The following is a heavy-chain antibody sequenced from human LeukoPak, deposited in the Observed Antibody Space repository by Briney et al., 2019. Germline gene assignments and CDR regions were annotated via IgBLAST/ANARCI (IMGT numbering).Heavy chain of an antibody. V-gene: IGHV3-13*01. CDR1: GFTFSSYD. J-gene: IGHJ5*02. CDR2: IGTAGDT. D-gene: IGHD1-1*01. CDR3: ARARGSGWFDP. Sequence: GGSLRLSCAASGFTFSSYDMHWVRQATGKGLEWVSAIGTAGDTYYPGSVKGRFTIARENAKNSLYLQMNSLRAGDTAVYYCARARGSGWFDPWGQGTLVTVSS.